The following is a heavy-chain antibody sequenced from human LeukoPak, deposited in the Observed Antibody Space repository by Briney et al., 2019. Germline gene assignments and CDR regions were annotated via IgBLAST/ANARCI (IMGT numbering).Heavy chain of an antibody. CDR3: ARLPSLVGRPFDY. V-gene: IGHV5-51*01. D-gene: IGHD2-15*01. Sequence: GESLQISSQGSRYSFTSYWIGWVRPMPGKGLEWMGIIYPGDSDTRYSPSFQGQVTISADESISTAYLQWSSLKASDTAMYYCARLPSLVGRPFDYWGQGTLVTVSS. CDR1: RYSFTSYW. J-gene: IGHJ4*02. CDR2: IYPGDSDT.